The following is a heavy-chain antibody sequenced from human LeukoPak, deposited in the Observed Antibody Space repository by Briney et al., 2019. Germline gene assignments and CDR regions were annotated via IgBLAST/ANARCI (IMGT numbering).Heavy chain of an antibody. V-gene: IGHV3-30*02. D-gene: IGHD6-19*01. Sequence: GGSLRLSCAASGFTFSGYGMHWVRQAPGKGLEWVAFIRYDGSNKYYADSVKGRFTISRDNSKNTLYLQMNSLRAEDTAVYYCARVLGASSGWYLCCDYWGQGTLVTVSS. CDR3: ARVLGASSGWYLCCDY. J-gene: IGHJ4*02. CDR2: IRYDGSNK. CDR1: GFTFSGYG.